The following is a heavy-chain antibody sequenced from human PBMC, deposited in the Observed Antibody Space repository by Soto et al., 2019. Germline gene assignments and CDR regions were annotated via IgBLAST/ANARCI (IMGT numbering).Heavy chain of an antibody. D-gene: IGHD2-8*01. CDR1: GGSVSSGGYS. V-gene: IGHV4-30-2*01. J-gene: IGHJ5*02. CDR2: ISPSGRP. Sequence: QVQLQESGSRLLRPSQPLSLTCSVSGGSVSSGGYSWSWIRQAPGKGLEWIGFISPSGRPAYNPSLKSRVSISVDTSKNQISLELSSVTAADTAVYYCTRGVLAWGPGTLVTVSS. CDR3: TRGVLA.